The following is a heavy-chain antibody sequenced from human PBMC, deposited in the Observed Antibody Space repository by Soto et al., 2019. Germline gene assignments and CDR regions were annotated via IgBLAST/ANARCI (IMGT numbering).Heavy chain of an antibody. CDR3: ASDYGSGSYYLPFDS. CDR1: GYTFTSYA. D-gene: IGHD3-10*01. CDR2: INAGNGNT. V-gene: IGHV1-3*01. Sequence: ASVKVSCKASGYTFTSYAMHWVRQAPGQRLEWMGWINAGNGNTKYSQKFQGRVTITRDTSASTAYMELSSLRSDDTAVYYCASDYGSGSYYLPFDSWGEGTLVTVS. J-gene: IGHJ4*02.